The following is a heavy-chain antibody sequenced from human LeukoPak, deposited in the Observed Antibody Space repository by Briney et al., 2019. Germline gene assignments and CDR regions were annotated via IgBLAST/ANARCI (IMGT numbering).Heavy chain of an antibody. V-gene: IGHV3-23*01. CDR3: ARDSSMLRGPLVIYYFDF. CDR2: ISGGGDAT. Sequence: GGSLRLSCAASDFTFITYAMSWVRQAPGKGLEWVSTISGGGDATYYADSVKGRFTISRDNSKNTLYLQMNSLRVEDTAVYYCARDSSMLRGPLVIYYFDFWGQGTLVTVSS. CDR1: DFTFITYA. J-gene: IGHJ4*02. D-gene: IGHD3-10*01.